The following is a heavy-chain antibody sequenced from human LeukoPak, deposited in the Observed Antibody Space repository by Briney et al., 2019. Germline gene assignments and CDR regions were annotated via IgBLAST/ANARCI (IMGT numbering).Heavy chain of an antibody. CDR1: GFTFSSYS. CDR3: ARRLTVTTSPDY. V-gene: IGHV3-21*01. CDR2: ISSSSSYI. Sequence: GGSLRLSCAASGFTFSSYSMNWVRQAPGKGLEWVSSISSSSSYIYYADSVKGRFTISRDNAKNSLYPQMNSLRAEDTAVYYCARRLTVTTSPDYWGQGTLVTVSS. D-gene: IGHD4-17*01. J-gene: IGHJ4*02.